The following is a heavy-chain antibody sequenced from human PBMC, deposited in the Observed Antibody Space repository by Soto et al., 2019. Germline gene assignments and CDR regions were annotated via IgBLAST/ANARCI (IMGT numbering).Heavy chain of an antibody. CDR2: MSGNGGST. CDR1: GFTFSSYA. V-gene: IGHV3-64*01. Sequence: EVQLVESGGGLVQPGGSLRLSCAASGFTFSSYAMHWVRQAPGKGLEYVSAMSGNGGSTYYANSVKGRFTISRDNSKNTLYLQMGSLRAEDMAVYYCARGPGYYFDYWGQGTLVTVSS. J-gene: IGHJ4*02. CDR3: ARGPGYYFDY.